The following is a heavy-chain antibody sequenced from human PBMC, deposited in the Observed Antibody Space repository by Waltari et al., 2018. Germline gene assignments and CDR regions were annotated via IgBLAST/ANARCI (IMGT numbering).Heavy chain of an antibody. D-gene: IGHD3-16*02. CDR1: GGSISSSSYY. Sequence: LQLQESGPGLVKPSETLSLTCTVSGGSISSSSYYWGWVRQAPGKGLEWVSAIRGIVGNTYYADSVKGRFTISRDNSKNTVYRQMNSLRAEDTAVYYCAKSDRFGGVVVGFDYWGQGTLVTVSS. CDR3: AKSDRFGGVVVGFDY. V-gene: IGHV3-23*01. J-gene: IGHJ4*02. CDR2: IRGIVGNT.